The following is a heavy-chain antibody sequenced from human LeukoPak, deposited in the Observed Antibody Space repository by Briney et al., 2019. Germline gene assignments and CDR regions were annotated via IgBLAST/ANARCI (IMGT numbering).Heavy chain of an antibody. CDR1: GFTFNNAW. CDR2: IKSKTDGGTT. Sequence: GGSLRLSCAASGFTFNNAWMSWVRQAPGKGLEWVGRIKSKTDGGTTDYVAPVKGRFTISTDASKNTLYVQMNSLRAEDTAVYYCARVESTGWWHYFDYWGQGTLVTVSS. CDR3: ARVESTGWWHYFDY. V-gene: IGHV3-15*01. D-gene: IGHD6-19*01. J-gene: IGHJ4*02.